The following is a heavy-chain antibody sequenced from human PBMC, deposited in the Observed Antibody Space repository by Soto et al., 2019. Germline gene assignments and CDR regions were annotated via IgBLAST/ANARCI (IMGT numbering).Heavy chain of an antibody. D-gene: IGHD2-15*01. J-gene: IGHJ5*02. CDR2: ISSSSSTI. CDR1: GLPFSSYS. CDR3: ARPRGGVVAATNNWFAP. Sequence: GGSLRLSCAASGLPFSSYSMNWVRPTTGKGLEWVSYISSSSSTIYYADSVKGRFTISRDNAKNSLYLQMNSLRAEDTAVYYCARPRGGVVAATNNWFAPWGQGTLVTVSS. V-gene: IGHV3-48*01.